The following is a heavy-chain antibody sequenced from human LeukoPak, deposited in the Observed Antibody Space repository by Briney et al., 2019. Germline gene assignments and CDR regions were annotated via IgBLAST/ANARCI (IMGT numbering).Heavy chain of an antibody. J-gene: IGHJ6*02. CDR2: INHSGST. Sequence: SETLSLTCAVYGGSFSGYYWSWIRQPPGKGLEWIGEINHSGSTNYNPSLKSRVTISVDTSKNQFSLKLSSVTAADTAVYYCARDLQSEVWFEERYYGMDVWGQGTTVTVSS. CDR3: ARDLQSEVWFEERYYGMDV. D-gene: IGHD3-10*01. CDR1: GGSFSGYY. V-gene: IGHV4-34*01.